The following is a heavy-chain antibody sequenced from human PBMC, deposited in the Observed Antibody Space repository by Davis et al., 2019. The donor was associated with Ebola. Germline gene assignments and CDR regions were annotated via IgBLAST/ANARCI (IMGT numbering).Heavy chain of an antibody. V-gene: IGHV3-30-3*02. Sequence: GESLKISCAASGITFSSYTMHWVRQAPGKGLEWMALISYDGSNKYYADSVKGRFTISRDNSKNTVYLQVNSVRADDTAVYYCAKQRGVGAIDYDYWGRGTVVTVSS. CDR3: AKQRGVGAIDYDY. D-gene: IGHD1-26*01. J-gene: IGHJ4*02. CDR2: ISYDGSNK. CDR1: GITFSSYT.